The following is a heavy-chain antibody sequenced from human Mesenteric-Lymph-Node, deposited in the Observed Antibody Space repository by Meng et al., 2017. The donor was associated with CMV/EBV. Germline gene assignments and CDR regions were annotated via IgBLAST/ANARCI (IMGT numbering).Heavy chain of an antibody. CDR1: GITVSNNY. V-gene: IGHV3-53*01. CDR2: IESGGSR. CDR3: AREGTLSFSLDS. J-gene: IGHJ4*02. D-gene: IGHD3-10*01. Sequence: GGSLRLSCAASGITVSNNYMTWVRRAPGKGLEWVSVIESGGSRYYADSVKGRFTISRDSSKNTLYLEMNSLRAEDTAVYHCAREGTLSFSLDSWGQGTLVTVSS.